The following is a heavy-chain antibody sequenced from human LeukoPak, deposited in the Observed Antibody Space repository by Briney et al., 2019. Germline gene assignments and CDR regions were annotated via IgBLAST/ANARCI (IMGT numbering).Heavy chain of an antibody. D-gene: IGHD2-2*01. V-gene: IGHV3-23*01. CDR1: GFKFDIYT. J-gene: IGHJ4*02. CDR2: LNFDGGRT. Sequence: GGSLRLSCVASGFKFDIYTMSWVRQAPGKGLEWVSTLNFDGGRTYYADPVKGRFVISRDNSKNTLYLQMNSLRAEDTAVYYCAKVTSSYNYFDYWGQGAPVTVSS. CDR3: AKVTSSYNYFDY.